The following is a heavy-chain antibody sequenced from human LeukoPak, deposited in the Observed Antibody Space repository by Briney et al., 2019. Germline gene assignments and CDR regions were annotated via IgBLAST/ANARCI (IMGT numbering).Heavy chain of an antibody. J-gene: IGHJ4*02. CDR1: GFTFSNYA. V-gene: IGHV3-23*01. CDR2: ISGSADGT. CDR3: AKDLVGDSYGSIDY. D-gene: IGHD5-18*01. Sequence: GGSLRLSCAASGFTFSNYAMSWVRQAPGKGLEWVSAISGSADGTYYADSVKGRFTISRDSSKNTLYLQMNSLRAEDAAVYYCAKDLVGDSYGSIDYWGQGTLVTVSS.